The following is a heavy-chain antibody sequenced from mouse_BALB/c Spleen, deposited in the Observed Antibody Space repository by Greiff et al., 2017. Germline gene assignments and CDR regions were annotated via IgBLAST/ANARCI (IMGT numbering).Heavy chain of an antibody. J-gene: IGHJ4*01. CDR2: ISSGGGST. CDR3: ARHSFMDY. Sequence: EVQLVESGGGLVKPGGSLKLSCAASGFAFSSYDMSWVRQTPEKRLEWVAYISSGGGSTYYPDTVKGRFTISRDNAKNTLYLQMSSLKSEDTAMYYCARHSFMDYWGQGTSVTVSS. V-gene: IGHV5-12-1*01. CDR1: GFAFSSYD.